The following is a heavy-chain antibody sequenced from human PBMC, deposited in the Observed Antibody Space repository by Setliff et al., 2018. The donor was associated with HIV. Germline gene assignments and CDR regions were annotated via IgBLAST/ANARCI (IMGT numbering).Heavy chain of an antibody. V-gene: IGHV4-38-2*01. CDR2: FHHSGST. CDR1: GYSINTAYY. Sequence: SETLSLTCSVSGYSINTAYYWGWIRQSPGKGLEWIGGFHHSGSTHYNPSLKSRVTISGQTSNNQFSLQLTSVTAADTAVYYCASLNYYDSSGYYPHWGQGTLVTVSS. CDR3: ASLNYYDSSGYYPH. D-gene: IGHD3-22*01. J-gene: IGHJ4*02.